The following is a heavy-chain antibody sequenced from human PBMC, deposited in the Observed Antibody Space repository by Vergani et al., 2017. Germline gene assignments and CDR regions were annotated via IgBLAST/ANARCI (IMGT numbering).Heavy chain of an antibody. CDR2: ISAYNGNT. CDR1: GYTFTSYG. D-gene: IGHD5-12*01. CDR3: ARDRVKGSGYDRGVEYYYYGMDV. J-gene: IGHJ6*02. Sequence: QVQLVQSGAEVKKPGASVKVSCKASGYTFTSYGISWVRQAPGQGLEWMGWISAYNGNTNYAQKLQGRVHMTTDTSTSTAYMELRSLRSDDTAVYYCARDRVKGSGYDRGVEYYYYGMDVWGQGTTVTVSS. V-gene: IGHV1-18*01.